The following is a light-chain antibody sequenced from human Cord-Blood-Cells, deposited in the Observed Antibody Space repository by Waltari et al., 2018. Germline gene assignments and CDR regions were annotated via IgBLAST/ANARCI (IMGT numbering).Light chain of an antibody. V-gene: IGLV6-57*02. CDR3: QSYDSSNRGV. CDR1: SGSIARNY. Sequence: FMLTQPHSVSETPGQTVTISCTGSSGSIARNYVQWYQHRPGSAPTTVIYEDNQRPSGVPDRFSGSIDSSSNSASLTISGLKTEDGADYYCQSYDSSNRGVFGGGTKLTVL. CDR2: EDN. J-gene: IGLJ2*01.